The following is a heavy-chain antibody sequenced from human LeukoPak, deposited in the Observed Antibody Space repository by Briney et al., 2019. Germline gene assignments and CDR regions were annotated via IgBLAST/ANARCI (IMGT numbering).Heavy chain of an antibody. CDR3: ARDRTVGSGWYGGVDY. J-gene: IGHJ4*02. CDR1: GYTFTSYG. CDR2: ISAYNGNT. D-gene: IGHD6-19*01. Sequence: ASVKVSCKASGYTFTSYGISWVRQAPGQGLEWMGWISAYNGNTNYAQKLQGRVTMTTDTSTSTAYMELRSLRSDDTAVYYCARDRTVGSGWYGGVDYWGQGTLVTVSS. V-gene: IGHV1-18*01.